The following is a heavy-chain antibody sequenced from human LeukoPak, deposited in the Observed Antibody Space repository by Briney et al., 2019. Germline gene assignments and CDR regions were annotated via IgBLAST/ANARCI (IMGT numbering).Heavy chain of an antibody. CDR1: GGSISSYY. D-gene: IGHD3-16*01. J-gene: IGHJ3*02. CDR2: IYYSGST. Sequence: SETLSLTCTVSGGSISSYYWSWIRQPPGKGLEWIGYIYYSGSTNYNPSLKSRVTISVDTSKNQFSLKLSSVTAADTAVYYCARAAHYDYVWGRSLDAFDIWGQGTMVTVSS. V-gene: IGHV4-59*01. CDR3: ARAAHYDYVWGRSLDAFDI.